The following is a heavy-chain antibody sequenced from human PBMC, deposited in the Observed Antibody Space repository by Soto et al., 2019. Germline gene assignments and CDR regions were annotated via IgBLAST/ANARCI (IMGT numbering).Heavy chain of an antibody. CDR2: TYYRSKWYN. D-gene: IGHD4-17*01. Sequence: SQTLSLTCAISGDSVSSNSGAWNWIRQSPSRGLEWLGRTYYRSKWYNDYGVSVKSRITINPDTSKNQFSLQLNSVTPEDTAVYYCARGETTVTLVFDYWGQGTLVTSPQ. CDR1: GDSVSSNSGA. J-gene: IGHJ4*02. V-gene: IGHV6-1*01. CDR3: ARGETTVTLVFDY.